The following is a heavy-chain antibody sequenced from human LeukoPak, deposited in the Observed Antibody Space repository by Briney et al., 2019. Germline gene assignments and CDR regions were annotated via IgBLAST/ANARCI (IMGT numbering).Heavy chain of an antibody. CDR1: GFTFSSYG. Sequence: PGRSLRLSCAASGFTFSSYGMHWVRQAPGKGLEWVAVIWYDGSNKYYADSVKGRFTISRDNSKNTLYLQMNSLRAEDTAVYYCAKDPNGSGSNYYYYYYMDVWGKGTTVTVSS. CDR3: AKDPNGSGSNYYYYYYMDV. V-gene: IGHV3-33*06. CDR2: IWYDGSNK. D-gene: IGHD3-10*01. J-gene: IGHJ6*03.